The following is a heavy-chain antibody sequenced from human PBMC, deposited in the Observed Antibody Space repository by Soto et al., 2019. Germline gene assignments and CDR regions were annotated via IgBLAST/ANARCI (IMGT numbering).Heavy chain of an antibody. Sequence: ASVKVSCKASGYTFTSYAMHWVRQAPGQRLEWMGWINAGNGNTKYSQKFQGRVTITRDTSASTAYMELSSLRSEDTAVYYCARDSRDTSAYYDFWSGYYDYRGQGTLVTVSS. J-gene: IGHJ4*02. D-gene: IGHD3-3*01. CDR3: ARDSRDTSAYYDFWSGYYDY. V-gene: IGHV1-3*01. CDR1: GYTFTSYA. CDR2: INAGNGNT.